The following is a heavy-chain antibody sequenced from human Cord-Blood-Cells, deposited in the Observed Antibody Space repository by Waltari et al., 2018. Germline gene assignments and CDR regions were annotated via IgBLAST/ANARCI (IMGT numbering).Heavy chain of an antibody. D-gene: IGHD3-22*01. CDR2: INAGNGNT. CDR3: ARDYYDSSGYYLYYFDY. Sequence: QVQLVQSGAEVKKPGASVKVSCKASGYTFTSYAMHLVRQAPRQRLEWMGWINAGNGNTKYSQKFQGRVTITRDTSASTAYMELSSLRSEDTAVYYCARDYYDSSGYYLYYFDYWGQGTLVTVSS. CDR1: GYTFTSYA. J-gene: IGHJ4*02. V-gene: IGHV1-3*01.